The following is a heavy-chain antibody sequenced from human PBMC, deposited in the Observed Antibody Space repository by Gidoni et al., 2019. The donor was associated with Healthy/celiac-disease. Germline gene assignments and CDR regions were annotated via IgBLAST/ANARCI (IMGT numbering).Heavy chain of an antibody. CDR3: ARLERYGYGFDY. D-gene: IGHD5-18*01. Sequence: EVQLVESGGGLVKPGGSLRLSCAASGFPFSSYSINWVRQAPGKGLEWVSSISSSGSTIYYADSVKGRFTISRDNAKNSLYLQMNSLRAEDTAVYYCARLERYGYGFDYWGQGTLVTVSS. J-gene: IGHJ4*02. V-gene: IGHV3-21*01. CDR1: GFPFSSYS. CDR2: ISSSGSTI.